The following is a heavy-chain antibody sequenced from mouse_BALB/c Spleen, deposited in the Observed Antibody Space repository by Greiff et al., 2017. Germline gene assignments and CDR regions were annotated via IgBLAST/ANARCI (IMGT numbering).Heavy chain of an antibody. J-gene: IGHJ4*01. D-gene: IGHD2-1*01. CDR1: GFTFSSYA. V-gene: IGHV5-6-5*01. Sequence: EVKLMESGGGLVKPGGSLKLSCAASGFTFSSYAMSWVRQSPEKRLEWVASISSGGSTYYPDSVKGRFTISRDNARNILYLQMSSLRSEDTAMYYCARDRVNYAMDYWGQGTSVTVSS. CDR2: ISSGGST. CDR3: ARDRVNYAMDY.